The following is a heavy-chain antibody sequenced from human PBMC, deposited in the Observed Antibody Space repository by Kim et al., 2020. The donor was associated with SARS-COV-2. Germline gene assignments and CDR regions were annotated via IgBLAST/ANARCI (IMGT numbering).Heavy chain of an antibody. D-gene: IGHD3-16*02. Sequence: SETLSLTCTVSGYSISSGYYWGWIRQPPGKGLEWIGSIYHSGSTYYNPSLKSRVTISVDTSKNQFSLKLSSVTAAATAVYYCARDGSMITFGGVIVPFD. V-gene: IGHV4-38-2*02. J-gene: IGHJ4*01. CDR3: ARDGSMITFGGVIVPFD. CDR1: GYSISSGYY. CDR2: IYHSGST.